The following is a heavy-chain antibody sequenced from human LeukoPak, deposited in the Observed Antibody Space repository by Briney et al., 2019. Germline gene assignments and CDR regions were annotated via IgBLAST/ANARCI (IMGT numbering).Heavy chain of an antibody. J-gene: IGHJ6*02. CDR2: IKTNRDGGTT. Sequence: GGSLRLSCVASGFTFSDAWVTWVRQAPGKGLEWVGRIKTNRDGGTTDYAAPVIGRFTISRDESKETVHLQMNSLKTEDTAVYYCTTDNGDFGADVWGQGTTVTVSS. CDR1: GFTFSDAW. D-gene: IGHD4-17*01. V-gene: IGHV3-15*01. CDR3: TTDNGDFGADV.